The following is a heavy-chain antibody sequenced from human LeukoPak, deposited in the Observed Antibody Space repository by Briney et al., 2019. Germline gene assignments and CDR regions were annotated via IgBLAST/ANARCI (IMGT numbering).Heavy chain of an antibody. CDR1: GFTFSTSW. D-gene: IGHD2-21*01. CDR3: TTGPVIAPLGWYYYYYMDV. Sequence: PGGSLRLSCAASGFTFSTSWMIWVRQAPGKGLEWVGRIKSKTDGGTTDYAAPVKGRFTISRDDSKNTPYLQMNSLKTEDTAVYYCTTGPVIAPLGWYYYYYMDVWGKGTTVTVSS. V-gene: IGHV3-15*01. CDR2: IKSKTDGGTT. J-gene: IGHJ6*03.